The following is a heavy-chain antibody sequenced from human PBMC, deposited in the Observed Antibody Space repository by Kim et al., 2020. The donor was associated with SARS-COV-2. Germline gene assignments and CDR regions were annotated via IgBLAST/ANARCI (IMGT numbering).Heavy chain of an antibody. Sequence: SVKGRFTISRDNSKNTLYLQMNSLRAEDTAVYYCAKGGLWFGELFYYFDYWGQGTLVTVSS. V-gene: IGHV3-30*02. CDR3: AKGGLWFGELFYYFDY. D-gene: IGHD3-10*01. J-gene: IGHJ4*02.